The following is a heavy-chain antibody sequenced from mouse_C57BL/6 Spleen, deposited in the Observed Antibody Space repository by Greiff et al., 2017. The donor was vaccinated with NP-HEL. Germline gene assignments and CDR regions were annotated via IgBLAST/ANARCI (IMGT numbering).Heavy chain of an antibody. D-gene: IGHD1-1*01. Sequence: QVQLQQSGAELVRPGASVTLSCKASGYTFTDYEMHWVKQTPVHGLEWIGAIDPETGGTAYNQKFKGKAILTADKSSSTAYMELRSLTSEDSAVYYFTVRYYGSSYGDYWGQGTTLTVSS. CDR2: IDPETGGT. J-gene: IGHJ2*01. CDR1: GYTFTDYE. V-gene: IGHV1-15*01. CDR3: TVRYYGSSYGDY.